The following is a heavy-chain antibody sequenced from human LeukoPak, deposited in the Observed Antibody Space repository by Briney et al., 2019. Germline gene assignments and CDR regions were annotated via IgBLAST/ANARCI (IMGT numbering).Heavy chain of an antibody. J-gene: IGHJ3*01. Sequence: ETLSLTCAVSGVSITDNWWSWVRQTPGKGLEYVSAISSNGGSTYYANSVKGRFTISRDNSKNTLYLQMNSLRAEDTAVYYCAKFFTGEYVRAFDVWGQGTMVTVSS. V-gene: IGHV3-64*01. D-gene: IGHD3-10*02. CDR3: AKFFTGEYVRAFDV. CDR1: GVSITDNW. CDR2: ISSNGGST.